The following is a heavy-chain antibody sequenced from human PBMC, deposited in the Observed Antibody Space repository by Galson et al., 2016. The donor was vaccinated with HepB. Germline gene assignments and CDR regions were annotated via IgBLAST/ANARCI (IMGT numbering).Heavy chain of an antibody. J-gene: IGHJ4*02. Sequence: SLRLSCAASGFTFSNSGMNWVRQAPGRGLEWVAVISNAGSNKYYANSVKGRFTISRDNSKNTLYLEMNSLRAEDTALYYCAKDFPHYTDMGGFDYWGQGTLVTVSS. D-gene: IGHD5-18*01. CDR3: AKDFPHYTDMGGFDY. CDR2: ISNAGSNK. V-gene: IGHV3-30*18. CDR1: GFTFSNSG.